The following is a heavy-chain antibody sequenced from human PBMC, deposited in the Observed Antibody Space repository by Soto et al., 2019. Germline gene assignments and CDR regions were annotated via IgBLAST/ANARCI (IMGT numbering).Heavy chain of an antibody. D-gene: IGHD5-18*01. CDR2: IGTAGDT. CDR3: ARGYSYGYVEDDAFDI. V-gene: IGHV3-13*01. CDR1: GFTFSSYD. Sequence: PGGSLRLSCAASGFTFSSYDMHWVRQATGEGLEWVSAIGTAGDTYYPGSVKGRLTISRENAKNSLYLQMNSLRAGDTAVYYCARGYSYGYVEDDAFDIWGQGSMVTVSS. J-gene: IGHJ3*02.